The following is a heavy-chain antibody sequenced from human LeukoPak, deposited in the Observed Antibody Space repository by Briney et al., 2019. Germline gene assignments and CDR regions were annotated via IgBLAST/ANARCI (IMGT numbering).Heavy chain of an antibody. CDR3: TTDRFTPIVGSPLYYFDS. Sequence: GGSLRLSCAASGFTFSNAWMSWVRQAPGGGLEWLGRIKSKTDGGTADYAAPVTGRFTISRDDSKNMLYLQMKSLKPADTALYYCTTDRFTPIVGSPLYYFDSWGQGTLVTVSS. J-gene: IGHJ4*02. CDR1: GFTFSNAW. CDR2: IKSKTDGGTA. V-gene: IGHV3-15*01. D-gene: IGHD2-21*01.